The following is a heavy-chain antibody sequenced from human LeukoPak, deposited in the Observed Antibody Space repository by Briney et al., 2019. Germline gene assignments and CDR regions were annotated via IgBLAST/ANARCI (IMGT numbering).Heavy chain of an antibody. Sequence: GGSLRLSCAASGFTFDDYAMHWVRQAPGKGLEWVSLISWDGGSTYYADSVKGRFTISRDNSKNSLYLQMNSLRAEDTALYYCAKAHMALYYFDYWGQGTLVTVSS. CDR2: ISWDGGST. V-gene: IGHV3-43D*03. D-gene: IGHD2-21*01. J-gene: IGHJ4*02. CDR3: AKAHMALYYFDY. CDR1: GFTFDDYA.